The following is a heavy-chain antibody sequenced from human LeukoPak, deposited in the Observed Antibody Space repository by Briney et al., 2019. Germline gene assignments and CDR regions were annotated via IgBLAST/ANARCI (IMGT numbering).Heavy chain of an antibody. Sequence: SETLSLTCAVYGGSFSGYYWSWIRQPPGKGLEWIGEINHSGSTNYNPSLKSRVTISVDTSKNQFSLKLSSVTAADTAVYYCARGRLWFGELYDPWGQGTLVTVSS. CDR3: ARGRLWFGELYDP. V-gene: IGHV4-34*01. CDR1: GGSFSGYY. D-gene: IGHD3-10*01. CDR2: INHSGST. J-gene: IGHJ5*02.